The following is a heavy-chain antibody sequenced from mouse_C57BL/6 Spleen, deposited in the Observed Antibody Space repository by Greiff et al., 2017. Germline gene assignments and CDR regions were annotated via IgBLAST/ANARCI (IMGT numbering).Heavy chain of an antibody. V-gene: IGHV1-62-3*01. D-gene: IGHD2-1*01. CDR3: ATIYYGNYVHFDY. Sequence: VQLQQPGAELVKPGASVKLSCKASGYTFTSYWMNWVKQRPGRGLEWIGRIDPNSGGTKYNEKFKSKATLTVDKSSSTAYSQLSSLTSEDSSVYYWATIYYGNYVHFDYWGQGTTFTVSS. CDR2: IDPNSGGT. J-gene: IGHJ2*01. CDR1: GYTFTSYW.